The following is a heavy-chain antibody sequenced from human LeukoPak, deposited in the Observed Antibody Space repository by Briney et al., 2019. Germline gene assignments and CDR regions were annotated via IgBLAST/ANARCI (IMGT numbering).Heavy chain of an antibody. CDR1: GGSISSYY. CDR3: ARRTGWYLYDY. J-gene: IGHJ4*02. V-gene: IGHV4-59*08. D-gene: IGHD6-19*01. Sequence: PPETLSLTCTVSGGSISSYYWSWIRQPPGKGLEWIGYIYYSGSTNYNPSPKSRVTISVDTSKNQFSLKLSSVTAADTAVYYCARRTGWYLYDYWGQGTLVTVSS. CDR2: IYYSGST.